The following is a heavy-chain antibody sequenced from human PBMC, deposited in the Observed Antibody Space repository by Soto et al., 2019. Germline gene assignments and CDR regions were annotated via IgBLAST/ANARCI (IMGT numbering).Heavy chain of an antibody. CDR1: GGSISSSSYY. CDR2: IYYSGST. J-gene: IGHJ4*02. CDR3: ARGGYSGPEGGRLRENVFDY. V-gene: IGHV4-39*01. Sequence: QLQLQESGPGLVKPSETLSLTCTVSGGSISSSSYYWGWIRQPPGKGLEWIGSIYYSGSTYYNPSLKSRVTISVDTSKNQFSLKLSSVTAADTAVYYCARGGYSGPEGGRLRENVFDYWGQGTLVTVSS. D-gene: IGHD5-12*01.